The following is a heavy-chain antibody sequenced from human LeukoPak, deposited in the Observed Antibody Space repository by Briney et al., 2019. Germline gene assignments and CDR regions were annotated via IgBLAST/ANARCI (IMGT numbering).Heavy chain of an antibody. CDR2: INPNSGGT. D-gene: IGHD3-10*01. V-gene: IGHV1-2*02. Sequence: ASVKVSCKASGYTFTGYYMHWVRQAPGQGLEWMGWINPNSGGTNYAQKFQGRVTMTRDTSISTAYMELSRLRSDDTAVYYCARGKMYYYGSGSDRFDYWGQGTLVTVSS. J-gene: IGHJ4*02. CDR1: GYTFTGYY. CDR3: ARGKMYYYGSGSDRFDY.